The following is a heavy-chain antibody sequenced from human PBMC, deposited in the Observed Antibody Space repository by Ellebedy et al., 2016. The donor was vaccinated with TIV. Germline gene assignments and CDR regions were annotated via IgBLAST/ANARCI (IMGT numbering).Heavy chain of an antibody. Sequence: GGSLRLXXAASGFTFSSYWMSWVRQAPGKGLEWVANIKQDGSEKYYVDSVKGRFTISRDNAKNSLYLQMNSLRAEDTALYYCAKDIAERIRYYYGMDVWGQGTTVTVSS. J-gene: IGHJ6*02. V-gene: IGHV3-7*03. CDR3: AKDIAERIRYYYGMDV. D-gene: IGHD6-13*01. CDR1: GFTFSSYW. CDR2: IKQDGSEK.